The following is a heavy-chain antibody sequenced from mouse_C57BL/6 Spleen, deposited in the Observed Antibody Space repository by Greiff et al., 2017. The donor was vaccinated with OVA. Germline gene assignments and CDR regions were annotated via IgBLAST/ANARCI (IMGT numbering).Heavy chain of an antibody. D-gene: IGHD1-1*01. CDR2: IDPEDGDT. J-gene: IGHJ1*03. CDR3: TTGYYGSSYRYFDV. Sequence: VHVKQSGAELVRPGASVKLSCTASGFNIKDYYMHWVKQRPEQGLEWIGRIDPEDGDTEYAPKFQGKATMTADTSSNTAYLQLSSLTSEDTAVYYCTTGYYGSSYRYFDVWGTGTTVTVSS. CDR1: GFNIKDYY. V-gene: IGHV14-1*01.